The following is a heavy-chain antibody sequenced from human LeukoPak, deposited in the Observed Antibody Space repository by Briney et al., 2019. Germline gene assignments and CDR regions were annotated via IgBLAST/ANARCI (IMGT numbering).Heavy chain of an antibody. CDR3: AKDRGKVPAAIFDY. J-gene: IGHJ4*02. CDR2: IRYDGSNK. V-gene: IGHV3-30*02. Sequence: PGGSLRLSCAASGFTFSSYGMHWVRQAPAKGLEWVAFIRYDGSNKYYADSVKGRFTISRDNSKNTLYLQMNSLRAEDTAVYYCAKDRGKVPAAIFDYWGQGTLVTVSS. CDR1: GFTFSSYG. D-gene: IGHD2-2*01.